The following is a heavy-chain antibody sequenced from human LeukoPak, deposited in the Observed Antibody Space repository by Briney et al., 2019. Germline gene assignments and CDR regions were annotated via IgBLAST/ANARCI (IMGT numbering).Heavy chain of an antibody. CDR2: INHSGGST. CDR1: GGTFSGYY. D-gene: IGHD5-24*01. CDR3: ARRRDGYNLILFYFDY. Sequence: SETLSLTCAVYGGTFSGYYWSWIRQPPGKGLEWSGEINHSGGSTNYNPSLKSRVTISVDTSKNQFSLKLSSVTAADTAVYYCARRRDGYNLILFYFDYWGQGTLVTVSS. V-gene: IGHV4-34*01. J-gene: IGHJ4*02.